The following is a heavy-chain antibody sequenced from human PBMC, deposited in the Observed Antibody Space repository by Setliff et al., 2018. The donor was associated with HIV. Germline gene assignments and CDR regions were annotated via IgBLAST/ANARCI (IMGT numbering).Heavy chain of an antibody. J-gene: IGHJ3*02. CDR2: MCHGGST. D-gene: IGHD3-22*01. Sequence: SETLSLTCGVSGYSISSDYCWGWIRQPPGKGLEWIGNMCHGGSTYYNPSLKSRVTISVDTSKNQFSMKLSSVTAADTAVYYCARDSSGSIDAFDIWGQGTMVTVSS. V-gene: IGHV4-38-2*02. CDR3: ARDSSGSIDAFDI. CDR1: GYSISSDYC.